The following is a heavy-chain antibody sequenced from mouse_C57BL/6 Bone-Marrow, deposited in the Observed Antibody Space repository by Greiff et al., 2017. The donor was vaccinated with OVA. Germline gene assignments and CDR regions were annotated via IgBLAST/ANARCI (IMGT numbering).Heavy chain of an antibody. Sequence: VQLKESGPELVKPGASVKISCKASGYSFTDYNMNWVKQSNGKSLEWIGVINPNYGTTSYNQKFKGKATLTVDQSSSTAYMQLNSLTSEDSAVYYCAIRGYRWGYAMDYWGQGTSVTVSS. V-gene: IGHV1-39*01. D-gene: IGHD4-1*01. CDR3: AIRGYRWGYAMDY. CDR2: INPNYGTT. J-gene: IGHJ4*01. CDR1: GYSFTDYN.